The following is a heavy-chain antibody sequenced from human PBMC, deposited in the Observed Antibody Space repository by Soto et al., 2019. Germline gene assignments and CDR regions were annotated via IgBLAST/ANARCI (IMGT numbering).Heavy chain of an antibody. Sequence: QVQLVESGGGVVQPGRSLRLSCAASGFTFSSYGMHWVRQAPGKGLEWVAVIWYDGSNKYYPDSVKGRFTISRDNSKNKLYLQMNSMRAEDTAVYYCARAVYCSGGNCPFDYWGQGTLVTVSS. CDR2: IWYDGSNK. CDR3: ARAVYCSGGNCPFDY. CDR1: GFTFSSYG. D-gene: IGHD2-15*01. V-gene: IGHV3-33*01. J-gene: IGHJ4*02.